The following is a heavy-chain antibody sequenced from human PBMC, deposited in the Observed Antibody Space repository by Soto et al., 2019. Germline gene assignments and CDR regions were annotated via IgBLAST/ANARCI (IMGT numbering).Heavy chain of an antibody. Sequence: QVQLVESGGGVVQPGRSLRLSCAASGFTFSSYGMHWVRQAPGKGLEWVAVISYDGSNKYYADSVKGRFTISRDNSKNTLYLQMNSLRAEDTAVYYCAKDIKVVPAAHYYYYGMDVWGQGTTVTVSS. CDR2: ISYDGSNK. CDR3: AKDIKVVPAAHYYYYGMDV. J-gene: IGHJ6*02. CDR1: GFTFSSYG. V-gene: IGHV3-30*18. D-gene: IGHD2-2*01.